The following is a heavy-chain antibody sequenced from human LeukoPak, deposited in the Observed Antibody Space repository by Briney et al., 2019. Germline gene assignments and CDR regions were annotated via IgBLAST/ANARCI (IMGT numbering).Heavy chain of an antibody. V-gene: IGHV3-66*01. CDR1: GFTVSRNY. D-gene: IGHD6-25*01. J-gene: IGHJ4*02. CDR3: AKDREDSSEYYFDY. Sequence: GGSLRLSCAASGFTVSRNYMSWVRQAPGKGLEWVSVIYSGGSTYYADSVKGRFTISRDNSKNTLYLQMNSLRAEDTAVYYCAKDREDSSEYYFDYWGQGTLVTVSS. CDR2: IYSGGST.